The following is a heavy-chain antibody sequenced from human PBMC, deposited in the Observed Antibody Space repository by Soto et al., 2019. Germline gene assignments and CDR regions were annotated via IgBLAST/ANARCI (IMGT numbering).Heavy chain of an antibody. CDR1: GFNFRNVW. Sequence: GGSLRLSCAASGFNFRNVWMSWVRQAPGKGLEWVGRIKSKTDGGTTDHGAPVKGRFTISRDDSTNTLYLHMSSLKTEDTAVYYSLYYYDSSGFQVDYWGQGTPVTVSS. J-gene: IGHJ4*02. V-gene: IGHV3-15*01. CDR2: IKSKTDGGTT. CDR3: LYYYDSSGFQVDY. D-gene: IGHD3-22*01.